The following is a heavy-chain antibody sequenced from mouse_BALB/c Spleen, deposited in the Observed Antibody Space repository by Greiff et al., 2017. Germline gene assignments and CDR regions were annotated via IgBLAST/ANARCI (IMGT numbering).Heavy chain of an antibody. CDR3: ARDPTIYSSYAMDD. Sequence: EVKLVESGGGLAQPGGSLKLSCAASGFTFSSYTMSWVRQTPEKGLEWVAYISNGGGSTYYPDTVKGRVTISTDNTKSTPYLQMSRLKSEDTAMYFSARDPTIYSSYAMDDWGQGTSVTVSS. CDR2: ISNGGGST. D-gene: IGHD2-12*01. V-gene: IGHV5-12-2*01. CDR1: GFTFSSYT. J-gene: IGHJ4*01.